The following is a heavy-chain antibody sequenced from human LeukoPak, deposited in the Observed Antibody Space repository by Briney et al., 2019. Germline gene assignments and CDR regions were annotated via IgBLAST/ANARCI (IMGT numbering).Heavy chain of an antibody. J-gene: IGHJ4*02. CDR1: GYTFTGYY. CDR3: ASTTEFDF. CDR2: INPNSGGT. D-gene: IGHD4-17*01. Sequence: ASVKVSCKASGYTFTGYYIHWVRQAPGQGLEWMGWINPNSGGTNCAQKFQGRVTMTRDTSISTAYIELNRLKSDDTAVYYCASTTEFDFWGQGTLVTVSS. V-gene: IGHV1-2*02.